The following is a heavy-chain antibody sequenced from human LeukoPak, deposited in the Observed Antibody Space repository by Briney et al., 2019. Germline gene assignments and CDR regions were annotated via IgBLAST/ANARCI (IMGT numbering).Heavy chain of an antibody. V-gene: IGHV1-24*01. J-gene: IGHJ4*02. CDR1: GYTLTELS. CDR3: ATVKPLRSSSWGLMEMSN. D-gene: IGHD6-13*01. CDR2: FDPEGGET. Sequence: ASVKVSCKVSGYTLTELSMHWVRQAPGKGLEWMGGFDPEGGETIYAQKFQGRVTMTEDTSTDTAYMELSSLRSEDTAVYYCATVKPLRSSSWGLMEMSNWGQGTLVTVSS.